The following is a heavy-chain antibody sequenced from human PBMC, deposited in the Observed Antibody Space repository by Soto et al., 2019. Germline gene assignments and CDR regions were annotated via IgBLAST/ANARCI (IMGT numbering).Heavy chain of an antibody. Sequence: GGSLRLSCAASGFTFSSYSMNWVRQAPGKGLEWVSYISSSSSTIDYADSVKGRFTISRDNDKNSLYLQMNSLRDEDTAVYYCARDSGAVAAAGDHYYYYYGMDVWGQGPTVTVSS. CDR1: GFTFSSYS. V-gene: IGHV3-48*02. CDR2: ISSSSSTI. D-gene: IGHD6-13*01. J-gene: IGHJ6*02. CDR3: ARDSGAVAAAGDHYYYYYGMDV.